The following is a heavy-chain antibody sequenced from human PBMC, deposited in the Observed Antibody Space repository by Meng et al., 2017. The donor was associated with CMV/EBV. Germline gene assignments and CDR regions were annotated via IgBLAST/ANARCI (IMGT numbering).Heavy chain of an antibody. CDR1: TFSSYS. CDR3: ARDAYHYDFWSDRTSIDY. D-gene: IGHD3-3*01. CDR2: ISSSSSYI. V-gene: IGHV3-21*01. J-gene: IGHJ4*02. Sequence: TFSSYSMNWVRQAPGKGLEWVSSISSSSSYIYYADSVKGRFTISRDNAKNSLYLQMNSLRAEDTAVYYRARDAYHYDFWSDRTSIDYWGQGTLVTVSS.